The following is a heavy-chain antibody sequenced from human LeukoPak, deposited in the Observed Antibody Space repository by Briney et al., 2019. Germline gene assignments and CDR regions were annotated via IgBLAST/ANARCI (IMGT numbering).Heavy chain of an antibody. J-gene: IGHJ4*02. V-gene: IGHV4-39*01. CDR2: IYYSGIT. Sequence: SETLSLTCTVSSGSISTSNYYWGWIRQPPGKGLEWIGSIYYSGITYYNASLKSRVTISVDTSKNQFSLKLSSVTAADTAVYYCASWGATHHYFDSWGRGTLVTVSS. CDR1: SGSISTSNYY. D-gene: IGHD1-26*01. CDR3: ASWGATHHYFDS.